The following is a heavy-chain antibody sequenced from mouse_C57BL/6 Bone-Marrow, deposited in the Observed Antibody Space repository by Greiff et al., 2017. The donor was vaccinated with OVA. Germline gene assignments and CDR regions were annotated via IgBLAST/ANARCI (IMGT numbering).Heavy chain of an antibody. Sequence: VQLQQPGAELVKPGASVKMSCKASGYTFTSYWITWVKQRPGQGLEWIGDIYPGSGSTNYNEKFKSKATLTVDTSSSTAYMQLSRLTSEDSAVYDCARDGDIFWYFEVWGTETTGTVSA. J-gene: IGHJ1*03. CDR3: ARDGDIFWYFEV. V-gene: IGHV1-55*01. CDR2: IYPGSGST. D-gene: IGHD2-13*01. CDR1: GYTFTSYW.